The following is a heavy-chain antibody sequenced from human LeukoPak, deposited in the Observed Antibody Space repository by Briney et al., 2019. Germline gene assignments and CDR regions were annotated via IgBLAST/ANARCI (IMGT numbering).Heavy chain of an antibody. CDR1: GFTFSNTW. Sequence: GGSLRLSCAASGFTFSNTWMSWVRQAPGKGLEWVGRIRSKADGGTADYAAPVKGRFSMSRDDSKNTLYLQMNSPKTEDTAVYYCTRDLGAYAQWGQGTLVTVSS. J-gene: IGHJ4*02. D-gene: IGHD1-26*01. CDR3: TRDLGAYAQ. CDR2: IRSKADGGTA. V-gene: IGHV3-15*01.